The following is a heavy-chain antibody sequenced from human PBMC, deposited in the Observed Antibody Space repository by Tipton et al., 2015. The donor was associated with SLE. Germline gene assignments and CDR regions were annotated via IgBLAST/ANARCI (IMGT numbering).Heavy chain of an antibody. D-gene: IGHD6-19*01. V-gene: IGHV3-30*04. CDR1: DFTFSRYT. J-gene: IGHJ4*02. Sequence: SLRLSCVASDFTFSRYTMHWVRQAPGKGLEWVALISEDGTFQNYGDSVKGRFTISRDNSKNTLYLHLDSLRAEDTALFYCARKGGGSGSFDYFDFWGQGTLVTVSS. CDR2: ISEDGTFQ. CDR3: ARKGGGSGSFDYFDF.